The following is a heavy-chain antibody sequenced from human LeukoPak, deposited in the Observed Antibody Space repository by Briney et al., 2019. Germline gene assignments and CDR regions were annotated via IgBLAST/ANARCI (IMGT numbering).Heavy chain of an antibody. CDR1: GGSISSGGYY. J-gene: IGHJ4*02. Sequence: SQTLSLTCTVSGGSISSGGYYWSWIRQPPGKGLEWIGYIYHSGSTYYNPSLKSRVTISVDRSKNQFSLKLSSVTAADTAVYYCARGDSGYDGELGYYFDYWGQGTLVTVSS. CDR3: ARGDSGYDGELGYYFDY. V-gene: IGHV4-30-2*01. CDR2: IYHSGST. D-gene: IGHD5-12*01.